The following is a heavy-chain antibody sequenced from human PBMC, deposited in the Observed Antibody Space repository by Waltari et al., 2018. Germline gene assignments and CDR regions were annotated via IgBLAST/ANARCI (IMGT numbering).Heavy chain of an antibody. CDR1: GFSFSTYS. CDR2: ISRGSNYI. D-gene: IGHD6-13*01. V-gene: IGHV3-21*02. Sequence: EVQLVESGGGLVKPGGSLRLSCAASGFSFSTYSMNWVRQAPGKGPEWISSISRGSNYIFHADEVKGRFTISRDNARNSLYLEMKSLRVEDTAVYYCARGGMAAAGQFDYWGQGTLVTVSS. J-gene: IGHJ4*02. CDR3: ARGGMAAAGQFDY.